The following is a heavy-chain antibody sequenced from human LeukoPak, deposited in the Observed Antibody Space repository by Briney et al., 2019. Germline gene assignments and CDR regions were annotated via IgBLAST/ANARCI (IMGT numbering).Heavy chain of an antibody. CDR3: ARDSPLRITGTTSYYYYMDV. D-gene: IGHD1-20*01. CDR1: GGSIISSSYH. Sequence: SETLSLTCTVSGGSIISSSYHWGWIRQPPGKGLEWIASIYYSGTTYYNPSLRSRVTISVDTSKNQFSLKVNSVTAADTAVYYCARDSPLRITGTTSYYYYMDVWGKGTTVTISS. J-gene: IGHJ6*03. CDR2: IYYSGTT. V-gene: IGHV4-39*07.